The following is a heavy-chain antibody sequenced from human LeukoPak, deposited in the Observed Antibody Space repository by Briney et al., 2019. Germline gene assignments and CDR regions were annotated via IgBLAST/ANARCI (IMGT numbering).Heavy chain of an antibody. J-gene: IGHJ4*02. CDR3: AKDPSPKYYYGSGSSVPDY. CDR2: ISGSGGST. CDR1: GFTFSSYA. Sequence: GGSLRLSCAASGFTFSSYAMSWVRQAPGKGLEWVSAISGSGGSTYYADSVKGRFTISRDNSKNTLYLQMNSLRAEDTAVYYCAKDPSPKYYYGSGSSVPDYWGQGTLVTVSS. D-gene: IGHD3-10*01. V-gene: IGHV3-23*01.